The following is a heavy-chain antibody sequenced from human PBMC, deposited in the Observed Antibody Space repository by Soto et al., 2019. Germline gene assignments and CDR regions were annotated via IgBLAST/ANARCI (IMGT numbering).Heavy chain of an antibody. V-gene: IGHV3-66*01. CDR2: IYSGGST. Sequence: GGSLRLSCAASGFTVSSNYMSWVRQAPGKGLEWVSVIYSGGSTYYADSVKGRFTISRDNSKNTLYLQMNSLRAEDTAVYYCAKDRGSVYYDYVWGSYKDYWGQGTLVTVSS. CDR3: AKDRGSVYYDYVWGSYKDY. D-gene: IGHD3-16*01. J-gene: IGHJ4*02. CDR1: GFTVSSNY.